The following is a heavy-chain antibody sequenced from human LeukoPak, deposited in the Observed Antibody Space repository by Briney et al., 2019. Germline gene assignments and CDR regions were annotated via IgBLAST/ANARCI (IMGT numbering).Heavy chain of an antibody. V-gene: IGHV3-30*02. CDR2: IRDNGRNK. D-gene: IGHD1-26*01. Sequence: GGSLRLSCTASGFSFSIYGMHWVRQAPGNGLEWVAFIRDNGRNKFYADSVRGRFTISRDNSNNTLYLQMNGLRNEDTAVYYCAKDGRTPEVTPDYYMDVWGKGTTVAVSS. J-gene: IGHJ6*03. CDR3: AKDGRTPEVTPDYYMDV. CDR1: GFSFSIYG.